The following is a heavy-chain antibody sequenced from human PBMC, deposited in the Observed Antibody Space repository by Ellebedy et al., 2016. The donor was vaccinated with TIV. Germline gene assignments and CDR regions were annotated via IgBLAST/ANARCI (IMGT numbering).Heavy chain of an antibody. D-gene: IGHD3-22*01. CDR1: GFTFGSFA. Sequence: GESLKISCAASGFTFGSFAMHWVRQAPGKGLEWLSVISGDGVNTYSAASVKGRFTITRDNFKNTLFLQENRLRAEDTAVYYCAKGSSSGFNYDRVGFQYWGQGTLVTVSS. CDR3: AKGSSSGFNYDRVGFQY. CDR2: ISGDGVNT. V-gene: IGHV3-23*01. J-gene: IGHJ4*02.